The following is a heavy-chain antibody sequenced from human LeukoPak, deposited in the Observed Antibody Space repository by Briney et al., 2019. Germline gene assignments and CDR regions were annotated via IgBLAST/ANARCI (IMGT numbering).Heavy chain of an antibody. CDR2: INPDGNKQ. V-gene: IGHV3-7*01. J-gene: IGHJ4*02. CDR3: ARDLAYSRLDY. CDR1: GLTFSSSW. D-gene: IGHD5-18*01. Sequence: PGGSLRLSCAVSGLTFSSSWMDWVRQAPGKGLEWVASINPDGNKQYSADSVKGRFTISSDNAENSLYLQMNSLRVEDTAFYYCARDLAYSRLDYWGQGMLVTVSS.